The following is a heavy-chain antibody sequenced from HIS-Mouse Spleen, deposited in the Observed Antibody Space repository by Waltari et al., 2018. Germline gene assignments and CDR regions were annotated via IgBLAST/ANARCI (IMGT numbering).Heavy chain of an antibody. CDR1: GFTFSSYG. CDR2: IWYDGSNK. J-gene: IGHJ4*02. Sequence: QVQLVESGGGVVQPGRSLRLSCAASGFTFSSYGRPWVRQAPGKGLGCVAVIWYDGSNKYYADSVKGRFTISRDNSKNTLYLQMNSLRAEDTAVYYCAKGGLMVYAIGDYWGQGTLVTVSS. CDR3: AKGGLMVYAIGDY. V-gene: IGHV3-33*06. D-gene: IGHD2-8*01.